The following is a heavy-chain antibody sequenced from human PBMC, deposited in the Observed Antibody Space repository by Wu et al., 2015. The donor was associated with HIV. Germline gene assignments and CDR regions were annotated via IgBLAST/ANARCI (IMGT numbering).Heavy chain of an antibody. Sequence: QVQLVQSGAEVKKPGASVKVSCKTSGYTFISYYMHWVRQAPGQGLEWMGIINPSDGSTTYAQKFQGRVTMTRDTSTSTVYMELSSLRSEDTAVYYCAREVRWFGDQEAFDIWGQGTMVTVSS. J-gene: IGHJ3*02. CDR1: GYTFISYY. CDR3: AREVRWFGDQEAFDI. CDR2: INPSDGST. D-gene: IGHD3-10*01. V-gene: IGHV1-46*01.